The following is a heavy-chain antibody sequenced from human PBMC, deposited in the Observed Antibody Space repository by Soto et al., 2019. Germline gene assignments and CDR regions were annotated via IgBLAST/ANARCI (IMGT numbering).Heavy chain of an antibody. Sequence: ASVKVSCKVSGYTLTELSMHWVRQAPGKGLEWMGGFDPEDGETIYAQKFQGRVTMTEDTSTDTAYMELSSLRSEDTAVYYCAGGGVRGVITRTRDYYGMDVWGQGTTVTVSS. CDR2: FDPEDGET. J-gene: IGHJ6*02. CDR3: AGGGVRGVITRTRDYYGMDV. D-gene: IGHD3-10*01. CDR1: GYTLTELS. V-gene: IGHV1-24*01.